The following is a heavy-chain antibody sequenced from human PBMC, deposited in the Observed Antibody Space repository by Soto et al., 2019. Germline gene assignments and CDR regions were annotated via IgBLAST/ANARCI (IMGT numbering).Heavy chain of an antibody. D-gene: IGHD6-19*01. V-gene: IGHV3-30*18. J-gene: IGHJ5*02. CDR3: ANAAPEKWLVPGGT. CDR1: GFTFSSYG. CDR2: VSDNGSNK. Sequence: QVQLVESGGGVVQPGRSLRLSCAASGFTFSSYGMHWVRQSPGKGLEWVAVVSDNGSNKYYADSVKGRFTISRDNSKNTLYMEMKSLRAEDTAVYYCANAAPEKWLVPGGTWGQGTLVTVSS.